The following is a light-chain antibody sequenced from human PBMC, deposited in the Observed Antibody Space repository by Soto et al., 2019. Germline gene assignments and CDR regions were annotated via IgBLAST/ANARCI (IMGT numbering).Light chain of an antibody. V-gene: IGKV3-15*01. CDR2: DAS. CDR1: ESVSRN. CDR3: QQANSFPLT. Sequence: EVVMTQSPATLSVSPGERATLSCRASESVSRNLAWYQQKPGQAPRLLIYDASTRATGIPDRFSGGGSGTEFTLTISSLQPEDFATYYCQQANSFPLTFGQGTRLENK. J-gene: IGKJ5*01.